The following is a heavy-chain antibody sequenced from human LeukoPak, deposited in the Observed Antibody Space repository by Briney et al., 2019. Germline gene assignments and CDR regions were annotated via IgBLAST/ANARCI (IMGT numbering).Heavy chain of an antibody. CDR2: ISWNSGSI. Sequence: GGSLRLSCAASGFTFDDYAMHWVRQAPGKGLEWVSGISWNSGSIGYADSVKGRFTISRDNAKNSLYLQMNSLRAEDTALYYCAKDRGYSILNWFDPWSQGTLVTVSS. CDR1: GFTFDDYA. J-gene: IGHJ5*02. V-gene: IGHV3-9*01. D-gene: IGHD4-11*01. CDR3: AKDRGYSILNWFDP.